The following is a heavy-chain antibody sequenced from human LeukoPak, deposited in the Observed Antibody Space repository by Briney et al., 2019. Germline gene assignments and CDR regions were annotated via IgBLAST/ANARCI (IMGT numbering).Heavy chain of an antibody. D-gene: IGHD2-2*01. CDR1: GYTFTSYD. V-gene: IGHV1-8*03. Sequence: ASVKVSCKASGYTFTSYDINWVRQATGQGLEWMGWMNPNSGNTGYAQKFQGRVTITRNTSISTAYMELSSLRSEDTAVYYCARGDIVVVPAHDAFDIWGQGTMVTVSS. CDR2: MNPNSGNT. J-gene: IGHJ3*02. CDR3: ARGDIVVVPAHDAFDI.